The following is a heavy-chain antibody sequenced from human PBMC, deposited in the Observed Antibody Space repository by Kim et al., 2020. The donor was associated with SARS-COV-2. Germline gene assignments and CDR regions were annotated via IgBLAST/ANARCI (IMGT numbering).Heavy chain of an antibody. D-gene: IGHD3-10*01. V-gene: IGHV3-23*01. Sequence: GGSLRLSCAASGFTFSSYAMSWVRQAPGKGLEWVSAISGSGGSTYYADSVKGRFTISRDNSKNTLYLQMNSLRAEDTAVYYCAKDFSMVRGVIITDWGQGTLVTVSS. CDR1: GFTFSSYA. CDR3: AKDFSMVRGVIITD. J-gene: IGHJ4*02. CDR2: ISGSGGST.